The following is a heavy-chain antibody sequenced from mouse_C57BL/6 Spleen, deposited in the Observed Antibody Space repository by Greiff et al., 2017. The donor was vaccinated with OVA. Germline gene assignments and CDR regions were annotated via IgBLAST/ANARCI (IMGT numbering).Heavy chain of an antibody. D-gene: IGHD1-1*01. CDR3: ARGGTTVVAH. J-gene: IGHJ2*01. CDR2: ISYDGSN. Sequence: EVQLQQSGPGLVKPSQSLSLTCSVTGYSITSGYYWNWIRQFPGNKLEWMGYISYDGSNNYNPSLKNRISITRDTSKNQFFLKLNSVTTEDTATYYCARGGTTVVAHWGQGTTLTVSS. V-gene: IGHV3-6*01. CDR1: GYSITSGYY.